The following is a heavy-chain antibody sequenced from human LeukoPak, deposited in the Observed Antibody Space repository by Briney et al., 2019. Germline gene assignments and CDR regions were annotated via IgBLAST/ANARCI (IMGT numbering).Heavy chain of an antibody. V-gene: IGHV3-74*01. CDR2: ISSDGSSI. CDR1: GFTFSSYW. D-gene: IGHD5-12*01. Sequence: PGGSLRLSCAASGFTFSSYWMHWVRQAPGKGLVWVSRISSDGSSITYADSVKGRFTISRDNAKDTLYLQMNSLRAEDTAVYYCARVYYSDYDEGAFDIRGQGTMVTVSS. CDR3: ARVYYSDYDEGAFDI. J-gene: IGHJ3*02.